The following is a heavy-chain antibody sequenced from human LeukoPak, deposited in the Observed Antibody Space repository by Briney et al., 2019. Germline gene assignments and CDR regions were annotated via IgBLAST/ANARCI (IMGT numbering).Heavy chain of an antibody. Sequence: SETLSLTCAVYGGSFSGYYWSLIRQPPGKGLEWIGEINHSGSTNYNPSLKSRVTISVDTSKNQFSLKLSSVTAADTAVYYCARQYSYGFRAAAYWGQGTLVTVSS. J-gene: IGHJ4*02. CDR1: GGSFSGYY. V-gene: IGHV4-34*01. CDR2: INHSGST. CDR3: ARQYSYGFRAAAY. D-gene: IGHD5-18*01.